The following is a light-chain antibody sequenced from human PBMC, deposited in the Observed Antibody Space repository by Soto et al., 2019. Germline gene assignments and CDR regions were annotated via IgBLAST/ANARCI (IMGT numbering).Light chain of an antibody. Sequence: EIVLTQSPATLSLSPGERATLSCRASQSVSSYLAWYQQKPGQAPRLLIYDASNRATGIPARFSGSGSGTDFTLTISSLEPEDFAVYYCQQRSNWPVTFGQGTRLES. CDR3: QQRSNWPVT. J-gene: IGKJ5*01. CDR2: DAS. CDR1: QSVSSY. V-gene: IGKV3-11*01.